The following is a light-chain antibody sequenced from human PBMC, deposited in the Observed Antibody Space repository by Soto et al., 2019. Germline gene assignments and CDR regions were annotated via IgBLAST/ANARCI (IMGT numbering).Light chain of an antibody. V-gene: IGKV3-11*01. CDR3: QQANSFPRT. Sequence: EIVLTQSPATLSLSPGERATRSCRASESLYTYLAWFQQKPGQAPRLLIFDTSRRATGVPARFSGSGSGTDFTLTINNLQPEDFATYYCQQANSFPRTFGPGTKVDIK. CDR2: DTS. CDR1: ESLYTY. J-gene: IGKJ3*01.